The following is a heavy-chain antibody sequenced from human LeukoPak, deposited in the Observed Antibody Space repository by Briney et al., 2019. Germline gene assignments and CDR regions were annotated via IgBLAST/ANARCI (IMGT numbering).Heavy chain of an antibody. CDR3: ARDKPEVEWFRVYYYYGMDV. CDR1: GFTFSSYS. V-gene: IGHV3-48*02. CDR2: ISNSSSTI. Sequence: TGGSLRLSCAASGFTFSSYSMSWVRQAPGKGLEWVSYISNSSSTINYADSVEGRFTTSRDNAKNSLYLQMDSLRDEDTAVYHCARDKPEVEWFRVYYYYGMDVWGQGTTVSVSS. D-gene: IGHD3-3*01. J-gene: IGHJ6*02.